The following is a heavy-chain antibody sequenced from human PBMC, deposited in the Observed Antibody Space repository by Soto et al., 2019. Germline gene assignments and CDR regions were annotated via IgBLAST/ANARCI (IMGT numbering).Heavy chain of an antibody. J-gene: IGHJ4*02. CDR1: DYTFPSYG. D-gene: IGHD3-3*01. CDR2: TSTANGKT. V-gene: IGHV1-18*01. CDR3: ARLRQGQHGDFWSGRKSYYSVC. Sequence: QVQLVQSGAEMEKPGASVMVSCNSSDYTFPSYGISWMRQAPVQGLEWMGWTSTANGKTNYAQRLQGRVTMTGDTATTNSYMDRRRLTVDDTAGYSCARLRQGQHGDFWSGRKSYYSVCCGQGTLVTVSS.